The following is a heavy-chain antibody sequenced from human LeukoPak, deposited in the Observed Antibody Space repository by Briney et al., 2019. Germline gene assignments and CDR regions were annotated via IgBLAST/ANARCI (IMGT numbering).Heavy chain of an antibody. J-gene: IGHJ4*02. V-gene: IGHV3-23*01. Sequence: SGVSLRLSCAASGFTFSSYVMSWVRQAQGKGLEWVSAISGSGATTYYADSVKGRFTISRDNSKNTLYLHMNSLRAEDTAVYYCAKRVSGTTFYWGQGTLVTVSS. CDR1: GFTFSSYV. CDR3: AKRVSGTTFY. CDR2: ISGSGATT. D-gene: IGHD1-1*01.